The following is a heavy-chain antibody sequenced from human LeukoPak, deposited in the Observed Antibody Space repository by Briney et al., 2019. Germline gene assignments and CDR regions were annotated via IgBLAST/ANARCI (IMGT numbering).Heavy chain of an antibody. CDR3: ATDLGDSSGYYNWFDP. CDR2: FDPEDGET. V-gene: IGHV1-24*01. D-gene: IGHD3-22*01. CDR1: GYPLTELS. Sequence: EASVKVSCKVSGYPLTELSMHWVRQAPGKGLEWMGGFDPEDGETIYAQKFQGRVTMTEDTSTDTAYMELSGLRSEDTAVYYCATDLGDSSGYYNWFDPWGQGTLVTVSS. J-gene: IGHJ5*02.